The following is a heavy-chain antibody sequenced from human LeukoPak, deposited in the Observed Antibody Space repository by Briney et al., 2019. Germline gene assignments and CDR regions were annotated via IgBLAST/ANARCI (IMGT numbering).Heavy chain of an antibody. CDR2: IYSGGST. Sequence: GGSLRLSCAASGFTVSSNYMSWVRQAPGKGLEWVSVIYSGGSTYYADSVKGRFTISRDNSKNTLYLQMNSLRAEDTAVYYCARDSPYGDSDYWGQGTLVTVSS. CDR1: GFTVSSNY. V-gene: IGHV3-53*01. CDR3: ARDSPYGDSDY. J-gene: IGHJ4*02. D-gene: IGHD4-17*01.